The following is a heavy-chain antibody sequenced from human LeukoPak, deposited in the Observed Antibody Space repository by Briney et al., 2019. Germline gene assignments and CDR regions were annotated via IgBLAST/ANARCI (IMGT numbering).Heavy chain of an antibody. CDR3: AKFYDYGDSRGYFDY. Sequence: GGSLRLSCAASGFTFCSFAMHWVRQAPGKGLEWVAFIWYDGSNKYYADSVQGRFTISRDNSKNTLYLQVNSLRAEDTAVYYCAKFYDYGDSRGYFDYWGQGTLVTVSS. V-gene: IGHV3-30*02. CDR2: IWYDGSNK. D-gene: IGHD4-17*01. J-gene: IGHJ4*02. CDR1: GFTFCSFA.